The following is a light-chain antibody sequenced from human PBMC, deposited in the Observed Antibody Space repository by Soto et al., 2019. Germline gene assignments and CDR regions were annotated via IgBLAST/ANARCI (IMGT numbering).Light chain of an antibody. Sequence: IVMTQSPAALALSLGGRATINCKSSQQVVYSANNKDYVAGDRQKPGQPSKLLIYWAAIRASGIPDRLSGSGSGTDFTLTISSLQSEDLAVYYCQQYYSSPPYTFGQGTKVEIK. J-gene: IGKJ2*01. CDR3: QQYYSSPPYT. CDR2: WAA. V-gene: IGKV4-1*01. CDR1: QQVVYSANNKDY.